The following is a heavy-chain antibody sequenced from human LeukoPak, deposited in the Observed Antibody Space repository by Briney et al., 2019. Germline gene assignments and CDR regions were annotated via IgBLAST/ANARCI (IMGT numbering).Heavy chain of an antibody. Sequence: PSETLSLTCAVSGYSISSNHWWGWIRQPPGKGLEWIGYIFYAGSTYYNPSLKSRVTMSVDTSKNQFSLRLSSVTAVDTAVYCCARIGPILGAAWVDYWGQGTLVSVSS. J-gene: IGHJ4*02. V-gene: IGHV4-28*01. CDR2: IFYAGST. CDR3: ARIGPILGAAWVDY. CDR1: GYSISSNHW. D-gene: IGHD3-3*02.